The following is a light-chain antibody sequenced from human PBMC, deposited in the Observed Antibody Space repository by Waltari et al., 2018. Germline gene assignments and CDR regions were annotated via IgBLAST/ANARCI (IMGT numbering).Light chain of an antibody. Sequence: DIQMTQSPSSLSAAVGDRVTITCRASDSISNYLNWYHQKAGKAPKLLIYSASTLQSGAQSRFSGTASGTNFTLTSTSLQPEDFGIYYCQETYMTPWTFGQGTKVEIK. J-gene: IGKJ1*01. CDR1: DSISNY. CDR3: QETYMTPWT. V-gene: IGKV1-39*01. CDR2: SAS.